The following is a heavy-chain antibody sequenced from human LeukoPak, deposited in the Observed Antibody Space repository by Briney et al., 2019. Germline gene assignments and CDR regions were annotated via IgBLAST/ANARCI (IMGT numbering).Heavy chain of an antibody. J-gene: IGHJ6*02. CDR3: AKFIIVGATRLADYGMDV. D-gene: IGHD1-26*01. V-gene: IGHV3-30*18. Sequence: GESLRLSCAASGFTFSSYGMHWVRQAPGKGLEWVAVISYDGSNKYYADSVKGRFTISRDNSKNTLYLQMNSLRAEDTAVYYCAKFIIVGATRLADYGMDVWGQGTTVTVSS. CDR1: GFTFSSYG. CDR2: ISYDGSNK.